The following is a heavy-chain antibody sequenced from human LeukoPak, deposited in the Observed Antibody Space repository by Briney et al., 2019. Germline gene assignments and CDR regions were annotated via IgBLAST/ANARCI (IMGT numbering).Heavy chain of an antibody. D-gene: IGHD6-13*01. CDR2: IKSKTDGETT. Sequence: PGGSLRLSCAASGFTFSNTWMSWVRQAPGKGLEWVGRIKSKTDGETTASAAPVKGRFTISRDDSKNTPYLQMNSLKIEDTAVYYCTTRVNAGLDFDYWGQGTLVTVSS. J-gene: IGHJ4*02. V-gene: IGHV3-15*05. CDR1: GFTFSNTW. CDR3: TTRVNAGLDFDY.